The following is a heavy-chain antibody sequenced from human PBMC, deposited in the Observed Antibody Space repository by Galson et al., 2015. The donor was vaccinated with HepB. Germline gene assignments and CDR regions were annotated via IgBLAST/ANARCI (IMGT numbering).Heavy chain of an antibody. V-gene: IGHV3-30*18. D-gene: IGHD1-14*01. CDR1: GFTFSSYG. CDR2: ISYDGSNK. Sequence: SLRLSCAASGFTFSSYGMHWVRQAPGKGLEWVAVISYDGSNKYDADSVKGRFTISRDNSKNTLYLQMNGLRAEDTAVYYCAKAGGIGTANYYYYYMDVWGKGTTVTVSS. J-gene: IGHJ6*03. CDR3: AKAGGIGTANYYYYYMDV.